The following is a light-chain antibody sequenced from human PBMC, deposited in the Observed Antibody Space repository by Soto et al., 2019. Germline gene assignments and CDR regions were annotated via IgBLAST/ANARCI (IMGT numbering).Light chain of an antibody. V-gene: IGKV1-27*01. J-gene: IGKJ4*01. Sequence: DIQMTQSPSSLSASVGDRVTITCRASQGISNYLAWYQQIPGKVPKLLISAASTLHSGSPSRFSGSGSGTDFTLTISILQPEDVATYYCQKYTNVPTFGGGTKVEIK. CDR3: QKYTNVPT. CDR1: QGISNY. CDR2: AAS.